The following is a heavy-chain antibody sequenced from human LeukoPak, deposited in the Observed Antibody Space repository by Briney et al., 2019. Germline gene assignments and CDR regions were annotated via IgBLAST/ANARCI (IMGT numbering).Heavy chain of an antibody. CDR2: IYYSGST. CDR1: GGSISSSSYY. D-gene: IGHD1-26*01. V-gene: IGHV4-61*01. Sequence: SETLSLTCTVSGGSISSSSYYWGWIRQPPGKGLEWIGYIYYSGSTNYNPSLKSRVTISVDTSKNRFSLKLSSVTAADTAVYYCARDSPIGMGYYYGMDVWGQGTTVTVSS. J-gene: IGHJ6*02. CDR3: ARDSPIGMGYYYGMDV.